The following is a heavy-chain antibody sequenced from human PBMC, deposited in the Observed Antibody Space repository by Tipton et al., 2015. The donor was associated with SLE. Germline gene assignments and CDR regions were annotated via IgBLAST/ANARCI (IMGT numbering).Heavy chain of an antibody. CDR1: GFTVSSNY. V-gene: IGHV3-66*02. CDR2: IYSGGST. Sequence: SLRLSCAASGFTVSSNYMSWVRQAPGKGLEWVSVIYSGGSTYYADSVKGRFTISRDNSKNTLYLQMNSPRAEDTAVYYCARDRGSSWFFFDYWGQGTLVTVSS. D-gene: IGHD6-13*01. J-gene: IGHJ4*02. CDR3: ARDRGSSWFFFDY.